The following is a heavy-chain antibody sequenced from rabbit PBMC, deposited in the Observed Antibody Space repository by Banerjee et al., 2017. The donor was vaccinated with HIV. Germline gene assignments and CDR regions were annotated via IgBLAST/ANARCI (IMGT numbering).Heavy chain of an antibody. V-gene: IGHV1S47*01. CDR3: VRDGISFVSTGWGLTRLDL. Sequence: QLEESGGGLVQPEGSLTLTCKASGFDFSGNAMCWVRQAPGKRPEWIACIYNGDGSTYYASWVNGRFSISRSTSLNTVTLQMTSLTAADTATYFCVRDGISFVSTGWGLTRLDLWGQGTLVTVS. J-gene: IGHJ3*01. CDR2: IYNGDGST. CDR1: GFDFSGNA. D-gene: IGHD4-1*01.